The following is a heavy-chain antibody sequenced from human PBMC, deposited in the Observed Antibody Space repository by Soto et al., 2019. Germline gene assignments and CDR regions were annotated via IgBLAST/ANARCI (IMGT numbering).Heavy chain of an antibody. CDR3: GRLIHCLTNICYFDY. V-gene: IGHV4-39*01. J-gene: IGHJ4*02. D-gene: IGHD1-1*01. Sequence: SETLSLTCTVSGGSISTTSFYWAWIRQPPGKGLEWIGSINYSGTTYYTSSLRSRVTISVDTSKNQFSLKMSSVTAADTSVYYCGRLIHCLTNICYFDYWGQGALVTVSS. CDR2: INYSGTT. CDR1: GGSISTTSFY.